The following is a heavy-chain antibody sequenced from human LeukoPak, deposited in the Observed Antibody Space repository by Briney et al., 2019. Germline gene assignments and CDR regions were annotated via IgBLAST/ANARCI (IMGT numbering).Heavy chain of an antibody. CDR3: AKAPQPHYDFWSGYLNYFDY. CDR1: GFTFSSYA. D-gene: IGHD3-3*01. CDR2: ISGSGGST. Sequence: GGSLRLSCAASGFTFSSYAMSWVRQAPGKGLEWVSAISGSGGSTYYADSVKGRFTISRDNSKNTLYLQMNSLRAEDTAVYYCAKAPQPHYDFWSGYLNYFDYWGQGTLVTVSS. J-gene: IGHJ4*02. V-gene: IGHV3-23*01.